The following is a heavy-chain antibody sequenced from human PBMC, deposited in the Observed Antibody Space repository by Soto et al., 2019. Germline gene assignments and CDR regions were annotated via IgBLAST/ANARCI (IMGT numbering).Heavy chain of an antibody. D-gene: IGHD2-2*01. CDR2: VYFDGST. Sequence: PSETLSLTCIVSGGSISGSIYYWGWIRQPPGKGLEWIGSVYFDGSTYYNPSLKSRVTISVDTSMNQFSLRLSSVTAADTALYYCARGGISRIYQLPPFDPWGQGTLVTVSS. CDR3: ARGGISRIYQLPPFDP. V-gene: IGHV4-39*01. CDR1: GGSISGSIYY. J-gene: IGHJ5*02.